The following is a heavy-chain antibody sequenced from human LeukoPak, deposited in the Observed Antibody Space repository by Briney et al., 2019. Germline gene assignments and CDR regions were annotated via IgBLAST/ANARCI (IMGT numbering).Heavy chain of an antibody. CDR1: GGSISSSSYY. CDR2: IYYSGST. Sequence: SETLSLTCTVSGGSISSSSYYWGWIRQPPGKGLEWIGSIYYSGSTYYNPSLKSRVTISVDTSKNQFSQKLSSVTAADTAVYYCARPRIAETGAFDYWGQGTLVTVSS. CDR3: ARPRIAETGAFDY. V-gene: IGHV4-39*01. J-gene: IGHJ4*02. D-gene: IGHD6-13*01.